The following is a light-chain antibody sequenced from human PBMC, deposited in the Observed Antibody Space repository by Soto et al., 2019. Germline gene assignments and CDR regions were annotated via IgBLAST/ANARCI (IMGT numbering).Light chain of an antibody. V-gene: IGKV3-20*01. J-gene: IGKJ1*01. CDR2: GAS. Sequence: EMVLTQSPVTLSLSPGERATLSCRASQSFTSRSLAWYQQKPGQAPRLLIYGASSRATGIPDRFSGSGSGTDFTLTISRLEPEDFAVYYCQQYGSSLTWTFGQGTKVDNK. CDR1: QSFTSRS. CDR3: QQYGSSLTWT.